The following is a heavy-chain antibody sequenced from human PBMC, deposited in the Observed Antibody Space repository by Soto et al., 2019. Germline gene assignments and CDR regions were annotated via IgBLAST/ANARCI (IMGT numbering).Heavy chain of an antibody. Sequence: PGGSLRLSCAASGFAFSSYAMSWVRQAPGKGLEWVSAISGSGGSTYYADSVKGRFTISRDNSKNTLYLQMNSLRAEDTAVYYCAKSRGDSSWYGGYWGQGTLVTVSS. J-gene: IGHJ4*02. CDR3: AKSRGDSSWYGGY. V-gene: IGHV3-23*01. CDR1: GFAFSSYA. D-gene: IGHD6-13*01. CDR2: ISGSGGST.